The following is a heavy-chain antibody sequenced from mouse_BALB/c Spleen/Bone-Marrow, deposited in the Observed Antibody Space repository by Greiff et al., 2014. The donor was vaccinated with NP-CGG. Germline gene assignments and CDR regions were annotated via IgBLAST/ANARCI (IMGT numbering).Heavy chain of an antibody. CDR1: GYTFTSFW. CDR3: TRYFYGGRDWYFDV. D-gene: IGHD1-1*01. V-gene: IGHV1-5*01. J-gene: IGHJ1*01. CDR2: VYPGNNDT. Sequence: EVQRVESGTVLARPGASVKMSRKASGYTFTSFWMHWVKQRPGQGLEWIGAVYPGNNDTNYNQNFKGKAKLTAVTSTSTAYMEFSSLTNEDSAVYYCTRYFYGGRDWYFDVWGAGTTVTVSS.